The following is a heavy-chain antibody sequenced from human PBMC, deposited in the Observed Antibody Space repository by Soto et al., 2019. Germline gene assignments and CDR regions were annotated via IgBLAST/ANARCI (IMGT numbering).Heavy chain of an antibody. V-gene: IGHV4-30-4*01. CDR2: IYYSGST. Sequence: SETLSLTCTVSGGSISSGDYYWSWIRQPPGKGLEWIGYIYYSGSTYYNPSLKSRVTISVDTSKNQFSLKLSSVTAADTAVYYCARLAARPGESYYYGMDVWGQGTTVTVSS. J-gene: IGHJ6*02. D-gene: IGHD6-6*01. CDR1: GGSISSGDYY. CDR3: ARLAARPGESYYYGMDV.